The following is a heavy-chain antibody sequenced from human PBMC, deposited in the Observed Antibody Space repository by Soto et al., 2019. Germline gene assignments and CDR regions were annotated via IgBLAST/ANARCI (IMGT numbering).Heavy chain of an antibody. CDR3: ARSGVTGIVIPSHWFDP. V-gene: IGHV4-31*03. CDR1: GDSIGGVGY. CDR2: ISSSGST. J-gene: IGHJ5*02. Sequence: SETPSLTCTVSGDSIGGVGYWSWIRQFPGRGLEWIGCISSSGSTYYNPALNNRISLSLDTSQNQFSLKLLSVTAADTAIYYCARSGVTGIVIPSHWFDPWGQGTLVTVSS. D-gene: IGHD2-21*02.